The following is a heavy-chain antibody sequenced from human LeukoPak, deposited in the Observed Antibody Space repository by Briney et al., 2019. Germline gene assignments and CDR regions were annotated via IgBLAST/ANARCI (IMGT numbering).Heavy chain of an antibody. D-gene: IGHD3-22*01. Sequence: GGSLRLSCAASGFTFSNFAMTWVRQVPGKGLEWVSVINGSGRSTYNADSVRGRFTISRDNSKNTLYLQMNSLSAEDTAVYYCAKGITFYYDSSGYSSDYWGQGTLVTVSS. V-gene: IGHV3-23*01. CDR1: GFTFSNFA. CDR2: INGSGRST. J-gene: IGHJ4*02. CDR3: AKGITFYYDSSGYSSDY.